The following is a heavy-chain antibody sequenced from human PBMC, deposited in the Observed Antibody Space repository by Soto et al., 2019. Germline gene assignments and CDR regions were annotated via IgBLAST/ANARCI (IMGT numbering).Heavy chain of an antibody. CDR2: ISAHNGNT. Sequence: QVHLVQSGAEVKKPGASVKVSCKGSGYAFTTYGITWVRQAPGQGLEWMGWISAHNGNTNDAQKRQGRVTVTRHTSTSTAYMELRSLRSDDTAVYYCARGRYGDYWGQGALVTVSS. J-gene: IGHJ4*02. CDR3: ARGRYGDY. V-gene: IGHV1-18*01. CDR1: GYAFTTYG. D-gene: IGHD1-1*01.